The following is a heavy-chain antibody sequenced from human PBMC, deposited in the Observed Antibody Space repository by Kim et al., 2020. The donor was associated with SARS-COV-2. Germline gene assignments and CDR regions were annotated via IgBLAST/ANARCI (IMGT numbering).Heavy chain of an antibody. CDR3: ARTYGAPSAGYFYHGMDV. CDR1: GDTFNNFA. Sequence: SVKVSCKASGDTFNNFAISWLRQAPGHGPEWMGRAIPILDVVNYAQKFQGRVTISADKSSNTAFLDLRTLTSEDSAMYYCARTYGAPSAGYFYHGMDVW. V-gene: IGHV1-69*04. D-gene: IGHD4-17*01. J-gene: IGHJ6*01. CDR2: AIPILDVV.